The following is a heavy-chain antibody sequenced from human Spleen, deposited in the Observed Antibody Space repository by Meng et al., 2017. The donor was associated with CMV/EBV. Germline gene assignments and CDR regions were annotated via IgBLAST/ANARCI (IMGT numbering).Heavy chain of an antibody. Sequence: ETLSLTCAASGLNIISYPMTWVRQAPGKGLEWVSSIRGSGGSTFYADSVKGRFTISSDNSKNMLYLQMNSLRAEDTAVYYCAKGTLGATWGNFDYWGQGTLVTVSS. D-gene: IGHD1-26*01. CDR1: GLNIISYP. J-gene: IGHJ4*02. V-gene: IGHV3-23*01. CDR2: IRGSGGST. CDR3: AKGTLGATWGNFDY.